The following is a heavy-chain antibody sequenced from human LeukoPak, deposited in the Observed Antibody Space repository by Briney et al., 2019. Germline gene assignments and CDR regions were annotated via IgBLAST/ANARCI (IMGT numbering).Heavy chain of an antibody. J-gene: IGHJ6*02. Sequence: SETLSLTCTVSGGSMRNYYWSWIRQPPGKGLEWIGYIYYSGSTKYNPSLKSRVTISVDTSKNHFSLKLSSVTAADTAAYYCARAVAPYYYHYGMDVWGQGTTVTVSS. CDR3: ARAVAPYYYHYGMDV. CDR1: GGSMRNYY. V-gene: IGHV4-59*08. CDR2: IYYSGST. D-gene: IGHD6-19*01.